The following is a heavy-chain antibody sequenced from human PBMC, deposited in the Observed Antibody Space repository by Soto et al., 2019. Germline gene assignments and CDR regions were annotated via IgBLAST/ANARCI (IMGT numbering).Heavy chain of an antibody. J-gene: IGHJ4*02. V-gene: IGHV1-18*01. CDR3: ARDRDYSHTDADIDY. Sequence: ASVKVSCKTSGYNFNTYGIIWVRPAPGQGLEWIGWTSGYNGYTKYTESLEDRVTLSTDTSTSTAYLELRSLRSGDTALYFCARDRDYSHTDADIDYWGQGTLVTAPQ. CDR1: GYNFNTYG. CDR2: TSGYNGYT. D-gene: IGHD3-16*01.